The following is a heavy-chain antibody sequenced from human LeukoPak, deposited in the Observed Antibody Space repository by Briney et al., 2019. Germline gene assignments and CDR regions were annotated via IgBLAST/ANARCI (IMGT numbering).Heavy chain of an antibody. J-gene: IGHJ4*02. D-gene: IGHD3-22*01. Sequence: GGSLRLSCAASGFTYSSYSMNWVRQAPGKGLEWVSSISSSSSYIYYADSVKGRFTISRDNAKNSLYLQMNSLRAEDTAVYYCARDLGDSSVADYWGQGTLVTVSS. CDR1: GFTYSSYS. CDR2: ISSSSSYI. CDR3: ARDLGDSSVADY. V-gene: IGHV3-21*01.